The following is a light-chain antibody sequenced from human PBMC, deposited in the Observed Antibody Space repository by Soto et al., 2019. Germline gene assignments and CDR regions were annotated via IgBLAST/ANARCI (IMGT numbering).Light chain of an antibody. Sequence: EIVLTQSPGSLSLSPGERATLSCRASQSVSSNSLAWYQQKPGQAPRLLIYGAASRAAGIPDRFSGSGSGTDFTLTISRMEPEDFAVYYCQHYGSSPLFTFGPGTKVDIQ. CDR3: QHYGSSPLFT. V-gene: IGKV3-20*01. CDR2: GAA. CDR1: QSVSSNS. J-gene: IGKJ3*01.